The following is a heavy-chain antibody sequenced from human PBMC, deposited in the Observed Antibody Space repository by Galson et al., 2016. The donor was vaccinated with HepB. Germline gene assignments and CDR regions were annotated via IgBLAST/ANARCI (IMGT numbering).Heavy chain of an antibody. CDR2: IWYDGSNK. CDR3: ARVGDSGYPFDY. Sequence: SLRLSCATSGFTFSDYGMDWVRQAPGKGLEWVAFIWYDGSNKYYTDSVKGRFTISRDNSKNTLYLQMNSLRAEDTAVYYCARVGDSGYPFDYWGQGTLVTVSS. J-gene: IGHJ4*02. V-gene: IGHV3-33*01. D-gene: IGHD5-12*01. CDR1: GFTFSDYG.